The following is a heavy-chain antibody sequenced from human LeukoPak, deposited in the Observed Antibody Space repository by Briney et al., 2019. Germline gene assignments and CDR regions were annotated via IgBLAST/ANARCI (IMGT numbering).Heavy chain of an antibody. CDR2: IYYSKNT. D-gene: IGHD5-18*01. CDR1: GGSISSSSAY. V-gene: IGHV4-39*01. J-gene: IGHJ4*02. Sequence: SETLSLTCTVSGGSISSSSAYWGWIRQPPGKGLEWIGSIYYSKNTYYNPTLKSRVTISADTSKNQFSLTLGSVSATDTAVYYCVSPRGFSYGYFDYWGQGTLVTVSS. CDR3: VSPRGFSYGYFDY.